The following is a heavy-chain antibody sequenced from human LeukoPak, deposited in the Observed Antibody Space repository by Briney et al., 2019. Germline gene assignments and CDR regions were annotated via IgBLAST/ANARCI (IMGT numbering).Heavy chain of an antibody. CDR3: ARPYCSGGSCYDDWFDP. D-gene: IGHD2-15*01. CDR1: GFTFTSYW. J-gene: IGHJ5*02. Sequence: PGGSLRLSCAASGFTFTSYWMHWVRQAPGKGLVWVSRINSDGSSTSYADSVKGRFTISRDNAKNTLYLQMNSLRAEDTAVYYCARPYCSGGSCYDDWFDPWGQGTLVTVSS. V-gene: IGHV3-74*01. CDR2: INSDGSST.